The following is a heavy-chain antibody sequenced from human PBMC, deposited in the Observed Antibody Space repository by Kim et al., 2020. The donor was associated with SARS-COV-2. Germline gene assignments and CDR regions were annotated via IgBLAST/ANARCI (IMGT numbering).Heavy chain of an antibody. J-gene: IGHJ6*02. CDR3: AKVRRASGYDLLYYYYDMDV. D-gene: IGHD5-12*01. CDR1: GLTFTTYA. V-gene: IGHV3-30*18. Sequence: GGSLRLSCAASGLTFTTYAMHWVRQAPGKGLEWVAVISKDGSNKVYGDSVKGRFTVSRDNSKNTLYLQMNSLRAEDTAVYYCAKVRRASGYDLLYYYYDMDVWGQGTTVTVAS. CDR2: ISKDGSNK.